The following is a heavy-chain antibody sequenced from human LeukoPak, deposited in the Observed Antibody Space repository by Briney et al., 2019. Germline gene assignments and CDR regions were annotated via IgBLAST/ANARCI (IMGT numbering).Heavy chain of an antibody. D-gene: IGHD3-22*01. Sequence: SETLSLTCTVSGHSISSYYWSWIRQPPGKGLEWIGSIYYSGSTYYNPSLKSRVTISVDTSKNQFSLKLSSVTAADTAVYYCARPFIRGYDSSGYYFDAFDIWGQGTMVTVSS. J-gene: IGHJ3*02. V-gene: IGHV4-59*05. CDR2: IYYSGST. CDR3: ARPFIRGYDSSGYYFDAFDI. CDR1: GHSISSYY.